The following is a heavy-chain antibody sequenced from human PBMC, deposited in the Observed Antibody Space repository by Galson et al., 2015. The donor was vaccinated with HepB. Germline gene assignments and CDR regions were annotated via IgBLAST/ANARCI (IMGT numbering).Heavy chain of an antibody. J-gene: IGHJ4*02. Sequence: SVKVSCKASGGTFSSYAISWVRQAPGQGLEWMGWISAYNGNTNYAQKLQGRVTMTTDTSTSTADMELRSLRSDDTAVYYCERVPRSSTSLMGYWGQGTLVAVSS. V-gene: IGHV1-18*01. CDR1: GGTFSSYA. D-gene: IGHD2-2*01. CDR2: ISAYNGNT. CDR3: ERVPRSSTSLMGY.